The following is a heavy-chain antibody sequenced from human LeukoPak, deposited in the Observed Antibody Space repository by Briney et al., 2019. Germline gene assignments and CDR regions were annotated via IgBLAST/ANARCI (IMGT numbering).Heavy chain of an antibody. Sequence: SETLSLTCTVFGGSISSYYWSWIRQPPGKGLEWIGYIYYSGSTNYNPSLKSRVTISVDTSKNQFSLKLSSVTAADTAVYYCARRDYGDYVLDYWGQGTLVTVSS. D-gene: IGHD4-17*01. CDR3: ARRDYGDYVLDY. V-gene: IGHV4-59*01. J-gene: IGHJ4*02. CDR2: IYYSGST. CDR1: GGSISSYY.